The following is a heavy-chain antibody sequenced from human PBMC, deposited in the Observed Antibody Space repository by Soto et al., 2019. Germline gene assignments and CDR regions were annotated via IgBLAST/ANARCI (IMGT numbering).Heavy chain of an antibody. J-gene: IGHJ4*02. CDR2: IYYSGST. CDR3: ARHEYALLFAS. V-gene: IGHV4-39*01. Sequence: SETLSLTCTVSGGSISSSSYYWGWIRQPPGKGLEWIGSIYYSGSTYYNPSLKSRVTISVDTSKNQFSLKLSSVTAADTAVYYCARHEYALLFASWGQGTLVTVSS. CDR1: GGSISSSSYY. D-gene: IGHD1-26*01.